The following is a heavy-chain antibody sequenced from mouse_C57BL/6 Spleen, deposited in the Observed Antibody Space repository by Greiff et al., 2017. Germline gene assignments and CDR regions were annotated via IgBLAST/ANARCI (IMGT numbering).Heavy chain of an antibody. Sequence: VQLQQSGPELVKPGASVKIPCKASGYTFTDYNMDWVKQSHGKSLEWIGDINPNNGGTIYNQKFKGKATLTVDKSSSTAYMELRSLTSEDTAVYYCARGDYDGGYFDVWGTGTTVTVSS. J-gene: IGHJ1*03. CDR2: INPNNGGT. D-gene: IGHD2-4*01. CDR1: GYTFTDYN. CDR3: ARGDYDGGYFDV. V-gene: IGHV1-18*01.